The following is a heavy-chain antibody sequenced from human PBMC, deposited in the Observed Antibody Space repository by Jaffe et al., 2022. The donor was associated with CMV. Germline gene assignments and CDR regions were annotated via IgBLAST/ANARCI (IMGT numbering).Heavy chain of an antibody. CDR1: GYTFTSYY. V-gene: IGHV1-46*01. D-gene: IGHD3-22*01. CDR2: INPSGGST. Sequence: QVQLVQSGAEVKKPGASVKVSCKASGYTFTSYYMHWVRQAPGQGLEWMGIINPSGGSTSYAQKFQGRVTMTRDTSTSTVYMELSSLRSEDTAVYYCARDSTDYYDSSGYNNQYYYYYGMDVWGQGTTVTVSS. CDR3: ARDSTDYYDSSGYNNQYYYYYGMDV. J-gene: IGHJ6*02.